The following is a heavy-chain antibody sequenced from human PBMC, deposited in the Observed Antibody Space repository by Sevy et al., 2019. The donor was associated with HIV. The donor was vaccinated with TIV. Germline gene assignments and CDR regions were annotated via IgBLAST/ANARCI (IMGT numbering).Heavy chain of an antibody. CDR1: GGSISSYY. CDR3: ARESYDILPGSRGMDV. V-gene: IGHV4-59*01. CDR2: IYYSGST. D-gene: IGHD3-9*01. J-gene: IGHJ6*02. Sequence: SETLSLTCTVSGGSISSYYWSWIRQPPGKRLESIGYIYYSGSTNYNPSLKSRVTISVDTSKNQFSLKLRSVTAADTAVYYCARESYDILPGSRGMDVWGQGTTVTVSS.